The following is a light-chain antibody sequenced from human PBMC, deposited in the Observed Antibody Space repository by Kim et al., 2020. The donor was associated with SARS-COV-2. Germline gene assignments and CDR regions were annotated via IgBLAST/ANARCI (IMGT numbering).Light chain of an antibody. CDR3: SSYTSSDTWV. CDR1: GSDVGGYNS. CDR2: DGS. J-gene: IGLJ3*02. V-gene: IGLV2-14*03. Sequence: GQAITISCTGTGSDVGGYNSVSWYQHRPGKAPQLIIYDGSERPSGVSDRFSGSKSGDTASLTVSGLQAEDEADYHCSSYTSSDTWVFGGGTQLTVL.